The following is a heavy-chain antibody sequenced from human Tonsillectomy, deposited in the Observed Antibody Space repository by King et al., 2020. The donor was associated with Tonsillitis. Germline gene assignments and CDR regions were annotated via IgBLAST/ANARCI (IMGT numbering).Heavy chain of an antibody. Sequence: QLVQSGAEVKNRGASVRVSCKASGFTFSSFGITWVRQAPGQGLEWLGWISDNTGKTDYAQNFQGRGIMTADTSTATAYLELRNLRSDDTAVYFCARRRNGLSSYYFDYWGQGTLVSVSS. J-gene: IGHJ4*02. V-gene: IGHV1-18*01. CDR2: ISDNTGKT. CDR3: ARRRNGLSSYYFDY. CDR1: GFTFSSFG. D-gene: IGHD2/OR15-2a*01.